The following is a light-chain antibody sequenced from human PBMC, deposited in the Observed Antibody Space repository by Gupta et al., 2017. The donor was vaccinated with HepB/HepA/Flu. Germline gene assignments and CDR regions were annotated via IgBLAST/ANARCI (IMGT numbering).Light chain of an antibody. CDR2: DVF. V-gene: IGLV2-8*01. Sequence: SSPTPPPSASGSPGPSVTISCTGTSSDIGAYNLVSWYKQHPGKAPKLIIYDVFQRPSGGPERFDGAKSGNTSSMTRSGVQAEDEAYYYCVSEEGNENWVFGCGTKVTVL. CDR3: VSEEGNENWV. CDR1: SSDIGAYNL. J-gene: IGLJ1*01.